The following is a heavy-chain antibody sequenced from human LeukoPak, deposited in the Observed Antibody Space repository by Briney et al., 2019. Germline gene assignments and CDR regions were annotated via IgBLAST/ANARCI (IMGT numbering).Heavy chain of an antibody. CDR1: GFTFSNHA. CDR2: VSGSGDNS. CDR3: AKHEGANTFGSFDY. J-gene: IGHJ4*02. V-gene: IGHV3-23*01. D-gene: IGHD5-18*01. Sequence: GGSLRLSCAASGFTFSNHAMNWVRQAPGKGLEWVSSVSGSGDNSDYADSVKGRFTISRDNSRNTLYLQVNSLRAGDTAVYYCAKHEGANTFGSFDYWGQGTLVTVSS.